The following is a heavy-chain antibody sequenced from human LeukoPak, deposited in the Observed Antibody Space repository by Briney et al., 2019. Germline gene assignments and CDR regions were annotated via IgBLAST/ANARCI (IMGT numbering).Heavy chain of an antibody. CDR3: ATDLAAAGTGVDY. Sequence: ASVKVSCKVSGYTLTELSMHWVRQAPGKGLEWMGGFDPEDGETIYAQKFQGRVTMTEATSTDTAYMELSSLRSEDTAVYYCATDLAAAGTGVDYWGQGTLVTVSS. CDR2: FDPEDGET. CDR1: GYTLTELS. J-gene: IGHJ4*02. D-gene: IGHD6-13*01. V-gene: IGHV1-24*01.